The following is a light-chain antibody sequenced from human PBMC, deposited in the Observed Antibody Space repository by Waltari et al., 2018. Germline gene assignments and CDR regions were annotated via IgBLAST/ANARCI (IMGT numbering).Light chain of an antibody. V-gene: IGLV1-40*01. CDR2: GNT. CDR1: SSNIGAGYD. J-gene: IGLJ2*01. Sequence: QSVLTQPPSVSGAPGQRVTISCTGSSSNIGAGYDVHWYQQLPQTAPKLLIYGNTNRPSGFPDRFSGSKSGTSASLAITGLQAEDEADYYCQSYDSSLSGSVFGGGTKLTAL. CDR3: QSYDSSLSGSV.